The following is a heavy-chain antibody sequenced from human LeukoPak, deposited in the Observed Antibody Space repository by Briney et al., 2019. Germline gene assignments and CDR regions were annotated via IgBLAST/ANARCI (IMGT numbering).Heavy chain of an antibody. J-gene: IGHJ4*02. D-gene: IGHD5-18*01. V-gene: IGHV3-30*18. Sequence: GGSLRLSCAASGFTFSSYGMHWVRQAPGKGLEGVAVISYDGGGKFSADSVKGRFTTSRDNSKNTLYLQMSSLRAEDTAVYYCAKEGTAMVGSYFDYWGQGALVTVSS. CDR1: GFTFSSYG. CDR2: ISYDGGGK. CDR3: AKEGTAMVGSYFDY.